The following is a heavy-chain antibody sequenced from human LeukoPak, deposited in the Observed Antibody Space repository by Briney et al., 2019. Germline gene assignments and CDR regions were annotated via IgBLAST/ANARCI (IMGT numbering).Heavy chain of an antibody. D-gene: IGHD6-13*01. CDR1: GGSISSGDYY. CDR2: IYYSGNT. J-gene: IGHJ5*02. Sequence: SQTLSLTCTVSGGSISSGDYYWGWIRQPPGKGLEWIGSIYYSGNTYYNPSLKSRVTISVDTSKNQFSLKLSSVTAADTAVYYCARHPSMTIAAAGVDWFDPWGQGTLVTVSS. V-gene: IGHV4-39*01. CDR3: ARHPSMTIAAAGVDWFDP.